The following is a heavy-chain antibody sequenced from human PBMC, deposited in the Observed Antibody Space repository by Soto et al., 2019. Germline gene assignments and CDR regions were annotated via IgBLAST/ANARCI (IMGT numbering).Heavy chain of an antibody. Sequence: EVQLLDSGGGLVQPGGSLILSCAASGFTFSNYAMNWVRQAPGKGLDWVSAISGSGGSTYYADSVKGRFTISRDNSKNILYLQMSNRGAEDTAVNYCTKGPRGSSYDLDYWGQVTLVTVST. CDR3: TKGPRGSSYDLDY. D-gene: IGHD5-12*01. J-gene: IGHJ4*02. CDR2: ISGSGGST. CDR1: GFTFSNYA. V-gene: IGHV3-23*01.